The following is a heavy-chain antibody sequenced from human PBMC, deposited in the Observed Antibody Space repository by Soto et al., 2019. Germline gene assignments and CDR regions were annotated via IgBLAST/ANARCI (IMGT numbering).Heavy chain of an antibody. Sequence: PSETLSLTCTVSVGSISSGGYYWSWIRQHPGKGLEWIGYIYYSWSTYYNPSLKSRVTISVDTSKNQFSLKLSSVTAADTAVYYCAREIIAARPEYAFDIWGQGTMVTVSS. CDR1: VGSISSGGYY. CDR2: IYYSWST. CDR3: AREIIAARPEYAFDI. J-gene: IGHJ3*02. D-gene: IGHD6-6*01. V-gene: IGHV4-31*03.